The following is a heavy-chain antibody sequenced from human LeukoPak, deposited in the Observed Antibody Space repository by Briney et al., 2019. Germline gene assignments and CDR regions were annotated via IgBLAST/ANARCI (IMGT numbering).Heavy chain of an antibody. CDR2: IKPDGSEK. V-gene: IGHV3-7*04. Sequence: GGSLRLSCAASHFTFTSYWMSWVRQAPGKGLEWVTNIKPDGSEKYYVDSVKGRFTISRDNAKNSLSLQMNSLRAEDTAVYYCARVGPDIAAAGRGDFDYWGQGTLVTVSS. J-gene: IGHJ4*02. CDR3: ARVGPDIAAAGRGDFDY. D-gene: IGHD6-13*01. CDR1: HFTFTSYW.